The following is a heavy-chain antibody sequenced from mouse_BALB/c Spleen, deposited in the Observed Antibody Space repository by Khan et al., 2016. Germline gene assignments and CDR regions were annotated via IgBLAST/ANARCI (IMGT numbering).Heavy chain of an antibody. V-gene: IGHV1-81*01. J-gene: IGHJ3*01. Sequence: QVQLQQSGPELVKPGASVKMSCKASGYTFTDYVISWVKQRTGQGLEWIGEIYPGSGSTYYNEKFKGKATLTADKSSNTAYMQLSSLTSEDSAVYFCARRSSSPFAYWGQGTLVTVSA. CDR2: IYPGSGST. CDR1: GYTFTDYV. D-gene: IGHD3-1*01. CDR3: ARRSSSPFAY.